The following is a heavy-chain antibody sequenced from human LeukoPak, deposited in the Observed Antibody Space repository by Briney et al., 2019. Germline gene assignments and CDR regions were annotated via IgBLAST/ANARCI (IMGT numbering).Heavy chain of an antibody. CDR3: ARGPLAYCGGDCYSGEGVRYYFAY. V-gene: IGHV1-69*04. J-gene: IGHJ4*02. Sequence: ASVKVSCKASGGTFSSYAISWVRQAPGQGLEWMGRIIPILGIANYAQKFQGRVTITADKSTSTAYMELSSLRSEATAVYSCARGPLAYCGGDCYSGEGVRYYFAYWGQGTLVTVSS. D-gene: IGHD2-21*01. CDR2: IIPILGIA. CDR1: GGTFSSYA.